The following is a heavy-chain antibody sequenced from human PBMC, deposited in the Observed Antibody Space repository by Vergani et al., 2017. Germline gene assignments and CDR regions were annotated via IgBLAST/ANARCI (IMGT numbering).Heavy chain of an antibody. V-gene: IGHV1-46*01. CDR2: INPSGGHT. D-gene: IGHD3-22*01. Sequence: QVQVVQSGAEVKKSGASVKVSCKTSEYTFSNYYMHWVRQAPGQGLEWMGIINPSGGHTNYAQKFQGRVTITADESTSTAYMELSSLRSEDTAVYYCASQTYYYDSVWFDPWGQGTLVTVSS. CDR3: ASQTYYYDSVWFDP. J-gene: IGHJ5*02. CDR1: EYTFSNYY.